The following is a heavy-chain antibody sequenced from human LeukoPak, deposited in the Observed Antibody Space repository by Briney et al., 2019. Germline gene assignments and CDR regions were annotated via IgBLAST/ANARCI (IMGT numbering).Heavy chain of an antibody. J-gene: IGHJ4*02. CDR2: INTSGST. CDR1: GGSFSSYY. Sequence: SETLSLTCTVSGGSFSSYYWSWIRQPPGKGLGWNGEINTSGSTNYNPSLKSRVTISVDTSKNQFSLKLSSVTATDTAVYYCAREGYEEGFDYWGQGTLVTVSS. D-gene: IGHD5-12*01. V-gene: IGHV4-34*01. CDR3: AREGYEEGFDY.